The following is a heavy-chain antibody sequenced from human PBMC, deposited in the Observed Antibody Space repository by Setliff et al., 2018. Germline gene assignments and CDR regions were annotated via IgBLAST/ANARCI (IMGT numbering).Heavy chain of an antibody. J-gene: IGHJ4*02. CDR3: ARDRKSSPEHYYFDY. CDR1: GYRFSTYG. Sequence: ASVKVSCKASGYRFSTYGISWVRQAPGQGLEWMAWVSDNNGNTNYAKSFQGRVTMNTDTSTSTAYMELGSLTSDDTAVYHCARDRKSSPEHYYFDYWGQGTLVTVSS. CDR2: VSDNNGNT. V-gene: IGHV1-18*01.